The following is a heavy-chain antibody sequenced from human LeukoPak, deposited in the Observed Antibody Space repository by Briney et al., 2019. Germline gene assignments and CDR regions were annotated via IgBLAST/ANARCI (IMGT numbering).Heavy chain of an antibody. CDR2: FDPEDGET. Sequence: ASVKVSCKVSGYTLTELSMHWVRQAPGKGLEWMGGFDPEDGETIYAQKFQGRVTMTDDTSTDTAYMELSSLRSEDTAVYYCATVTRPYCSGGSCYSLSDGFDIWGQGTMVTVSS. V-gene: IGHV1-24*01. CDR3: ATVTRPYCSGGSCYSLSDGFDI. J-gene: IGHJ3*02. D-gene: IGHD2-15*01. CDR1: GYTLTELS.